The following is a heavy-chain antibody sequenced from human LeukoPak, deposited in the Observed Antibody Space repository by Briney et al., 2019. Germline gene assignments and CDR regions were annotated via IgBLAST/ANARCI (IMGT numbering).Heavy chain of an antibody. CDR1: GFSFKDYY. Sequence: PGGSLRLSCAASGFSFKDYYMSWIRQAPGKGLEWVSYISNSGSGIYNADPVKGRVTLSRDNANKSVYLQMNSLRVEDTAVYYCVRDKDNSGWNWLDLWGQGSLVTVSS. CDR2: ISNSGSGI. V-gene: IGHV3-11*01. CDR3: VRDKDNSGWNWLDL. J-gene: IGHJ5*02. D-gene: IGHD6-19*01.